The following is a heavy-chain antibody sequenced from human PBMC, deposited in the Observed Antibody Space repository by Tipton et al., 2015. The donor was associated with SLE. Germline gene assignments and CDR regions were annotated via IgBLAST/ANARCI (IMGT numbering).Heavy chain of an antibody. Sequence: TLSLTCTVSGGSISSYYWSWIRQPPGKGLEWIGYIYYSGSTTYNPSLKSRVTISVDTSKNQFSLKLSSVTAADTAVYYCARDRYYYDSSGYFTGWDYWSQGTLVTVCS. CDR2: IYYSGST. CDR1: GGSISSYY. CDR3: ARDRYYYDSSGYFTGWDY. J-gene: IGHJ4*02. D-gene: IGHD3-22*01. V-gene: IGHV4-59*01.